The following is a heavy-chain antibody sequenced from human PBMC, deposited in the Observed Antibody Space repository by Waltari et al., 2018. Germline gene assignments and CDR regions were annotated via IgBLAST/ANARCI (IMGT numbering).Heavy chain of an antibody. V-gene: IGHV3-21*01. Sequence: EVQLVESGGGLVKPGGSLRLSCAASGFTFSSYSMNWVRQAPGKGLEWVSSIRSSSYIIYADSVKGRFTISRDNAKNPLYLQMNSLRAEDTAVYYCARGLDHRAFDIWGQGTMVTVSS. CDR2: IRSSSYI. CDR3: ARGLDHRAFDI. J-gene: IGHJ3*02. CDR1: GFTFSSYS.